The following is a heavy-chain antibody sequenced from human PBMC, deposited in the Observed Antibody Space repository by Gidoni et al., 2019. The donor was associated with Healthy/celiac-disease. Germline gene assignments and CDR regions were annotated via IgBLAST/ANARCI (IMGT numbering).Heavy chain of an antibody. CDR1: GFPFRRYS. CDR3: ARDRSSSRPFNWFDP. J-gene: IGHJ5*02. Sequence: EVQLVESGGGLVKPGGSMRLTCAASGFPFRRYSMNWVRQAPGKGREWFSSISSSSSYIYYANSVKGRFTSSRDNAKNSLYLQMHSLRAEDTAVYYCARDRSSSRPFNWFDPWGQGTLVTVSS. V-gene: IGHV3-21*01. D-gene: IGHD6-6*01. CDR2: ISSSSSYI.